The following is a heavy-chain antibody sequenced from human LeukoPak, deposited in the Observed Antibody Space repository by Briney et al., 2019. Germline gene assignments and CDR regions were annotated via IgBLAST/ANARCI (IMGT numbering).Heavy chain of an antibody. CDR1: GFTVSSNH. CDR3: ARDRLGGVIVD. J-gene: IGHJ4*02. D-gene: IGHD3-16*02. V-gene: IGHV3-53*01. Sequence: PGGSLRLSCAASGFTVSSNHMSWVRQAPGKGLEWVSVIYSGGSTYYADSVKGRFTISRDNSKNTLYLQMNSLRAEDTAVYYCARDRLGGVIVDWGQGTLVTVSS. CDR2: IYSGGST.